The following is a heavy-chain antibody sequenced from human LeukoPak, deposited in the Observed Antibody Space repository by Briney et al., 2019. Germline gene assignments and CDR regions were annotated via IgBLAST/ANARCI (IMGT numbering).Heavy chain of an antibody. V-gene: IGHV1-2*02. J-gene: IGHJ6*02. Sequence: ASVKVSCKASGYTLTGYYMHWVRQAPGQGLEWMGWINPNSGGTNYAQKFQGRVTMTRGTSISTAYMELSRLRSDDTAVYYCARDKYCSSTSCSYGMDVWGQGTTVTVSS. CDR3: ARDKYCSSTSCSYGMDV. CDR2: INPNSGGT. D-gene: IGHD2-2*01. CDR1: GYTLTGYY.